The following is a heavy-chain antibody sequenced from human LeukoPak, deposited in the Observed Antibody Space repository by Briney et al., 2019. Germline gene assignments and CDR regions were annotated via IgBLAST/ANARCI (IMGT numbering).Heavy chain of an antibody. V-gene: IGHV1-69*05. CDR2: IIPIFGTA. CDR3: ASHRPPRSARSSNIAVAVWDAFDI. CDR1: GGTFSSYA. Sequence: SVKVSCKASGGTFSSYAISWVRQAPGQGLEWMGRIIPIFGTANYAQKFQGRVTITTDESTSTAYMELSSLRYEDTAVYYCASHRPPRSARSSNIAVAVWDAFDIWGQGTMVTVSS. J-gene: IGHJ3*02. D-gene: IGHD6-19*01.